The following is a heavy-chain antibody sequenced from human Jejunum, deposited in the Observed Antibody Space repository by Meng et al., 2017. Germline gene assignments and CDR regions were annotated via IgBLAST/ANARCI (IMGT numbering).Heavy chain of an antibody. D-gene: IGHD6-13*01. CDR3: AGDAWHISSLKVDI. V-gene: IGHV3-7*01. CDR2: ISQDGRGI. J-gene: IGHJ4*02. Sequence: GESLKISCTASGFTLSRYSMNWVRQAPGKGLEWVATISQDGRGIYYVDYVRGRFTISRDNAKNSLYLQMNSLRAEDTAVYYCAGDAWHISSLKVDIWGQGTLVTVSS. CDR1: GFTLSRYS.